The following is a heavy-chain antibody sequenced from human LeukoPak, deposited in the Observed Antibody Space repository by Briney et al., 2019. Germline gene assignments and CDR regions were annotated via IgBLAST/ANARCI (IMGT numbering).Heavy chain of an antibody. V-gene: IGHV7-4-1*02. CDR2: INTNTGNT. D-gene: IGHD6-13*01. J-gene: IGHJ5*02. CDR3: ARAEYSSSWYRGWFDP. Sequence: ASVKVSCKASGYTFTSYPMDWLRQAAGQGLAWMGWINTNTGNTTYAQGFTGRFVFSLDTSVSTEYLQISSLKAEDTAVYYCARAEYSSSWYRGWFDPWGQGTLVTVSS. CDR1: GYTFTSYP.